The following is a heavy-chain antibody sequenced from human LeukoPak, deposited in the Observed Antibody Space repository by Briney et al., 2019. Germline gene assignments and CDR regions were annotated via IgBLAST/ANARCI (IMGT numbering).Heavy chain of an antibody. CDR2: INSDGSST. CDR3: ARGGVYSTSAVDY. V-gene: IGHV3-74*01. J-gene: IGHJ4*02. CDR1: GFTFSSYW. D-gene: IGHD6-6*01. Sequence: GGSLRLSCAASGFTFSSYWMHWVRQAPGKGLVWVSRINSDGSSTTYADSVKGRFTISRDNAKNTLYLQMDSLRAEDTAVYYCARGGVYSTSAVDYWGQGTLVTVSS.